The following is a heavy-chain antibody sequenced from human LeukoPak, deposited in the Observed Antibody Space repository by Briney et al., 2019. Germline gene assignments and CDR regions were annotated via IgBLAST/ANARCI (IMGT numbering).Heavy chain of an antibody. CDR1: GFSLNTRGVG. CDR3: AHRKNYYDSSVFHN. D-gene: IGHD3-22*01. J-gene: IGHJ4*02. Sequence: SGPTLVNPTQTLTLTCTFSGFSLNTRGVGVGWIRQPPGRALEWLALIYWDDDRRYSPSLKSRLTITKDTSKIQVVLTITNMDPVDTATYFCAHRKNYYDSSVFHNWGQGTLVTVSS. CDR2: IYWDDDR. V-gene: IGHV2-5*02.